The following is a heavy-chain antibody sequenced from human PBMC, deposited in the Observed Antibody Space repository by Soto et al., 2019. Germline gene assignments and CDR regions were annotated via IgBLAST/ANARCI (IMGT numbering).Heavy chain of an antibody. Sequence: QVQLQESGPGLVKPPQTLSLTCTVSGGSISTEYYWSWIRQPPGKGLEWIGYIYYSGSTYYNPSLKNRVTISVDTSKNQFSLKVYSVTAADTAVYYCARAPYRGANSRDAFDIWGQGTMVTVSS. V-gene: IGHV4-30-4*01. CDR1: GGSISTEYY. CDR3: ARAPYRGANSRDAFDI. D-gene: IGHD7-27*01. CDR2: IYYSGST. J-gene: IGHJ3*02.